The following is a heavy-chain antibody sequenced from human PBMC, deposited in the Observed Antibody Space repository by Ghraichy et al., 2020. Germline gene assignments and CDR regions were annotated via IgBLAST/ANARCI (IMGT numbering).Heavy chain of an antibody. D-gene: IGHD1-26*01. V-gene: IGHV3-43*02. CDR2: IGGNGAEK. Sequence: GGSLRLSCAASGFPFDDYAMNWVRQAPGKGLEWVSLIGGNGAEKYYADSVKGRFTISRDNSKNSLYLQMNSLGAEDTALYYCVKAYGGSYPLSRYLDSWGQGTQVTVSS. CDR3: VKAYGGSYPLSRYLDS. J-gene: IGHJ4*02. CDR1: GFPFDDYA.